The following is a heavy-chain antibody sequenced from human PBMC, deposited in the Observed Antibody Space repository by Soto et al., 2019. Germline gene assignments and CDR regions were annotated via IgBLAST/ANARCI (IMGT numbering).Heavy chain of an antibody. V-gene: IGHV4-61*01. CDR1: GGSASSGSYY. CDR2: IYYSGST. Sequence: SETLSLTCTVSGGSASSGSYYWSWIRQPPGKGLEWIGYIYYSGSTNYNPSLKSRVTISVDTSKNQFSLKLSSVTAADTAVYYCARGRRFLEWLFMNWFDPWGQGTLVTVSS. J-gene: IGHJ5*02. CDR3: ARGRRFLEWLFMNWFDP. D-gene: IGHD3-3*01.